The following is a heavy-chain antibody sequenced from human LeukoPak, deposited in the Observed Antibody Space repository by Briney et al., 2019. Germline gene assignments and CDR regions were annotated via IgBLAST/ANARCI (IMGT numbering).Heavy chain of an antibody. D-gene: IGHD3-22*01. J-gene: IGHJ4*02. CDR3: AGRCQERSGFCDY. Sequence: SETLSLTCTVSGGSFSSSSYYWGWIRQPPGTGLEWIGSIYYSGSTYYNPSLKSRITISVDTSKNQFSLKLSSVTAADTAVYYCAGRCQERSGFCDYWGQGTLVTVSS. CDR1: GGSFSSSSYY. V-gene: IGHV4-39*01. CDR2: IYYSGST.